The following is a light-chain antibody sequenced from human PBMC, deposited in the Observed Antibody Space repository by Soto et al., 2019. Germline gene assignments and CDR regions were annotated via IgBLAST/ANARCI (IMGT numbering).Light chain of an antibody. Sequence: QSVLTQSPSASASLGVSVKLTCTLSSGHRNYAIAWHQQQPEKGPRYLMKVNSDGSHSKGDGIPDRFSGSSSGAERYLSIYSLQSEDEADYYCQTWGTGTHVVFGGGTKLTVL. V-gene: IGLV4-69*01. CDR1: SGHRNYA. J-gene: IGLJ2*01. CDR2: VNSDGSH. CDR3: QTWGTGTHVV.